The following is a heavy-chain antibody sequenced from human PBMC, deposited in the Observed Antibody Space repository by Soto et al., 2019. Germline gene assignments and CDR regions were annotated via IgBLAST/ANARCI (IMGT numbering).Heavy chain of an antibody. CDR3: ARQHDFWSGYYRASGDFDL. CDR1: GGSISSGGYY. V-gene: IGHV4-31*03. J-gene: IGHJ2*01. CDR2: IYYSGST. Sequence: QVQLQESGPGLVKPSQTLSLTCTVSGGSISSGGYYWSWIRQHPGKGLEWIGYIYYSGSTYYNPSLKRRVTISVGTSKNQFSLKLSSVTAADTAVYYCARQHDFWSGYYRASGDFDLWGRGTLVTVSS. D-gene: IGHD3-3*01.